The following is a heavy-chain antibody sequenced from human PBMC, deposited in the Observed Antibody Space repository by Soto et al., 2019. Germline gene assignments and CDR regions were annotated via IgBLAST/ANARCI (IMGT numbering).Heavy chain of an antibody. CDR2: IWYDGSNK. D-gene: IGHD3-10*01. CDR1: GFTFSSYG. J-gene: IGHJ6*02. V-gene: IGHV3-33*01. CDR3: ARDNLLVRGDYGMDV. Sequence: PGGSLRLSCAASGFTFSSYGMHWVRQAPGKGLEWVAVIWYDGSNKYYADSVKGRFTISRDNSKNTLYLQMNSLRAEDTAVYYCARDNLLVRGDYGMDVWGQGTTVTVSS.